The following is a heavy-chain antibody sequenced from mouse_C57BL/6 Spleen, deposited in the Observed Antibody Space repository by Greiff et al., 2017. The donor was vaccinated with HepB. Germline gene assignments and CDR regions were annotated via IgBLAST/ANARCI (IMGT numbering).Heavy chain of an antibody. V-gene: IGHV1-72*01. J-gene: IGHJ4*01. CDR1: GYTFTSYW. CDR3: ARALITTVDYYAMDY. Sequence: QVQLQQPGAELVKPGASVKLSCKASGYTFTSYWMHWVKQRPGRGLEWIGRIDPNSGGTKYNEKFKSKATLTVDKPSSTAYMQLSSLTSEESAVYYCARALITTVDYYAMDYWGQGTSVTVSS. CDR2: IDPNSGGT. D-gene: IGHD1-1*01.